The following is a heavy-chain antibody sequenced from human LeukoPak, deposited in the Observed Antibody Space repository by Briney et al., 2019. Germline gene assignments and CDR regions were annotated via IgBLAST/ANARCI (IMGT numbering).Heavy chain of an antibody. J-gene: IGHJ4*02. CDR3: TRGPPNWGYDY. D-gene: IGHD7-27*01. CDR1: GYTFTSYD. Sequence: ASVKVSCKASGYTFTSYDISWVRQATGQGLEWMGWMTPDSGNTVYAQKFQGRVTMTRSTSMSTAYMELSSLKSEDTAVYYCTRGPPNWGYDYWGQGTLVTVSS. CDR2: MTPDSGNT. V-gene: IGHV1-8*01.